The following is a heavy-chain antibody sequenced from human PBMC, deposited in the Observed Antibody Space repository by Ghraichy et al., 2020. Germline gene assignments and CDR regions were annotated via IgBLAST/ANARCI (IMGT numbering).Heavy chain of an antibody. CDR2: ISAYNGNT. Sequence: ASVKVSCKASGYTFTSYGISWVRQAPGQGLEWMGWISAYNGNTNYAQKLQGRVTMTTDTVTSTAYMELRSVRSDDTAVYYCARGEIAYCGGDCYCDYWGQGTLVTVSS. J-gene: IGHJ4*02. D-gene: IGHD2-21*02. CDR3: ARGEIAYCGGDCYCDY. CDR1: GYTFTSYG. V-gene: IGHV1-18*04.